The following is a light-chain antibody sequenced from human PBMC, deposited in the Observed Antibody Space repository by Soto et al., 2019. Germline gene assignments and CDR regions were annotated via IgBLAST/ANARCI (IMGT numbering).Light chain of an antibody. J-gene: IGLJ2*01. CDR1: SSDVGGYNY. Sequence: QSALTQPPSASGSPGQSVTISCTGTSSDVGGYNYVSWYQQHPGKAPKLMIYDVSKRPSGVHDRFSGSKSGNTDSLTVSGLQAEDEADYYCSSYAGSNVIFGGGTKLTVL. CDR2: DVS. V-gene: IGLV2-8*01. CDR3: SSYAGSNVI.